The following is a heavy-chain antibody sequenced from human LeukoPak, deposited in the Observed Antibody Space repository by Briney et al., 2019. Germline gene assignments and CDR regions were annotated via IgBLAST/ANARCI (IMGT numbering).Heavy chain of an antibody. D-gene: IGHD4-11*01. Sequence: GGSLRLSCAASGFTFSSYAMSWVRQAPGKGLEWVSAISGSGGSTYYADSVKGRFTISRDNSKNTLYLQMNSLRAEDTAVYYCARLTVPGNYYYYYYGMDVWGQGPTVTVSS. V-gene: IGHV3-23*01. J-gene: IGHJ6*02. CDR1: GFTFSSYA. CDR3: ARLTVPGNYYYYYYGMDV. CDR2: ISGSGGST.